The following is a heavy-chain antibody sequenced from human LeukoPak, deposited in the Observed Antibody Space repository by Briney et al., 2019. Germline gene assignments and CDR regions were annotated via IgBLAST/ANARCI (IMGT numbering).Heavy chain of an antibody. V-gene: IGHV1-8*03. CDR2: MNPNSGNT. CDR3: ARGGHDFWSGYRLFDY. Sequence: ASVKVSCKASGYTFTSYDINWVGQATGQGLEWMGWMNPNSGNTGYAQKFQGRVTITRNTSISTAYMELSSLRSEDTAVYYCARGGHDFWSGYRLFDYWGQGTLVTVSS. J-gene: IGHJ4*02. CDR1: GYTFTSYD. D-gene: IGHD3-3*01.